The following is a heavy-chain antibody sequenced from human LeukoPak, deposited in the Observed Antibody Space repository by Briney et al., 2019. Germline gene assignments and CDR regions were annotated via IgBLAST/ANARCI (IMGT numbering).Heavy chain of an antibody. D-gene: IGHD2-15*01. CDR2: IYPADSDT. Sequence: GESLQISCQGSGYSFSNDWIGWVRQMPGKGLEWMGIIYPADSDTKYSPSFQGKVPTSANKSISPAYLQWNSLGASDTAMYYCARRGCIGGTCYGYWGQGTLVTVSS. V-gene: IGHV5-51*01. CDR3: ARRGCIGGTCYGY. CDR1: GYSFSNDW. J-gene: IGHJ4*02.